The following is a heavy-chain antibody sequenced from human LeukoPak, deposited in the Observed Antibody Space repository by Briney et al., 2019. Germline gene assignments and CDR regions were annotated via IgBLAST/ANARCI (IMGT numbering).Heavy chain of an antibody. V-gene: IGHV3-30*02. D-gene: IGHD7-27*01. CDR1: GFTFSSYG. Sequence: GGSLRLSCAPSGFTFSSYGRHWVRQAPGMGLEGLAFIRYDGSNEYYADSVKGRFTISRDNSKNTLYLQMNSLRAEDTAVYYCAKSGVFKGYYYYYMDVWGKGTTVTVSS. CDR3: AKSGVFKGYYYYYMDV. CDR2: IRYDGSNE. J-gene: IGHJ6*03.